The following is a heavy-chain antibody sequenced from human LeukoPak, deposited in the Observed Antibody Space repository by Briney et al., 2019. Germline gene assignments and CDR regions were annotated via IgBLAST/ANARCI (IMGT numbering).Heavy chain of an antibody. J-gene: IGHJ5*02. CDR1: GFTFSRYW. CDR3: GRVLSGPCDRFDR. Sequence: GGSLRLSCAASGFTFSRYWVHWVRQARGKGLEWVSRNPDGSTTTYADSVKGRFTNSRDNAKNTVYLQMNSLRADGTAVYYCGRVLSGPCDRFDRWGQGTLVTVSS. V-gene: IGHV3-74*01. D-gene: IGHD2-15*01. CDR2: NPDGSTT.